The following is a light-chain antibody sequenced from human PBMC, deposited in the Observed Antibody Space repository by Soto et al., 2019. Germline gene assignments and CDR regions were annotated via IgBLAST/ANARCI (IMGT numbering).Light chain of an antibody. CDR1: SSDVGGYNF. J-gene: IGLJ1*01. CDR3: SSNTSSSTLV. V-gene: IGLV2-14*01. Sequence: QSALTQPASVSGTPGQSITIACTGTSSDVGGYNFVSWYQQHPGKAPKLMIYDVTIRPSGVSSRFSGSKSGNTASLTISGLQAEDEADYYCSSNTSSSTLVFGTGTKLTVL. CDR2: DVT.